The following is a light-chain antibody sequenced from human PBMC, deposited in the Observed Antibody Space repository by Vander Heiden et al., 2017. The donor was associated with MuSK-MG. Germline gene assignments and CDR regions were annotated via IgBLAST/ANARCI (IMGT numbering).Light chain of an antibody. CDR1: SSNIGSNY. J-gene: IGLJ2*01. CDR2: RNN. CDR3: AAWDDSLSGPV. Sequence: QSVLTQPPSPSGTPGPRVTISCSGSSSNIGSNYVYWYQQLPGTAPKLLIYRNNQRPSGVPDRFSGSKSGTSASLAISGLWSEDEADYYCAAWDDSLSGPVFGGGTKLTVL. V-gene: IGLV1-47*03.